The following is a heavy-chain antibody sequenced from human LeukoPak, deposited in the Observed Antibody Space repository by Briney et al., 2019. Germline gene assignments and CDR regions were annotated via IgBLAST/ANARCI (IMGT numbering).Heavy chain of an antibody. J-gene: IGHJ6*02. D-gene: IGHD2-15*01. V-gene: IGHV1-3*01. CDR3: ARDRWHCRVNCDSVYYFALDA. CDR2: INPGNGDT. Sequence: GASVKVSCKGSGYTFTNYAIHWVRQAPGQSLEWLGWINPGNGDTKYSQDFQGRVTINTDTSAATAYVELNSLTSEDTAVYYCARDRWHCRVNCDSVYYFALDAWGQGTTVTVSS. CDR1: GYTFTNYA.